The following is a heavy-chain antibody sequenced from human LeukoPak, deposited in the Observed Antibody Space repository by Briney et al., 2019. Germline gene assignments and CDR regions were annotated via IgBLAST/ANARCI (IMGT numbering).Heavy chain of an antibody. CDR2: ISGSGGST. CDR1: GFTFSSYA. D-gene: IGHD3-10*01. CDR3: AKSHVLLWFGELTKLPFDY. V-gene: IGHV3-23*01. Sequence: GGSLRLSCAASGFTFSSYAMSWVRQAPGNGLEWVSAISGSGGSTYYADSVKGRFTISRDNSKNKLYLQMNSLTADDTAVYYCAKSHVLLWFGELTKLPFDYWGQGTLVTVSS. J-gene: IGHJ4*02.